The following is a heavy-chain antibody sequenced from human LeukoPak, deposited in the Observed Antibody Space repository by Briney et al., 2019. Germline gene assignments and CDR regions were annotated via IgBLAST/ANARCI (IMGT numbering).Heavy chain of an antibody. D-gene: IGHD3-22*01. CDR3: ARVRITMIVVVTDAFDI. Sequence: SETLSLTCTVSGDSISSGDYYWSWIRQPAGKGLEWIGRISSSGSTNYNPSLKSRVTISVDTSKNQFSLKLSSVTAADTAVYYCARVRITMIVVVTDAFDIWGQGTMVTVSS. J-gene: IGHJ3*02. CDR2: ISSSGST. V-gene: IGHV4-61*02. CDR1: GDSISSGDYY.